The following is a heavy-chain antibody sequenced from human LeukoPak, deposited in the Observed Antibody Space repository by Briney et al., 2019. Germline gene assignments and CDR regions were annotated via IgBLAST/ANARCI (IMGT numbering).Heavy chain of an antibody. CDR2: ISCSDDGT. J-gene: IGHJ4*02. Sequence: PGGSLRLYCAASGFTFSTYAMSWVRQIPGKGLELVSAISCSDDGTYYADSVKGRFTISRGNSRNTLYLQMNTLRAEDTAVYFCAKSPVSSCRGSFCYPFDYWGQGNLVTVSS. CDR3: AKSPVSSCRGSFCYPFDY. CDR1: GFTFSTYA. D-gene: IGHD2-15*01. V-gene: IGHV3-23*01.